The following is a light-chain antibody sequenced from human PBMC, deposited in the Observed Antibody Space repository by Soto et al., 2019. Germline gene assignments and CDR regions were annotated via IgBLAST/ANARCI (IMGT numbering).Light chain of an antibody. V-gene: IGKV2-30*01. J-gene: IGKJ1*01. CDR2: QVS. CDR3: MQNTHWPIT. Sequence: VMMAQSPLSLPVTLGQPASISCSSSQSLVYSDGDTYLSWFQQRPGQSPRRLLSQVSNRDSGVPDRFSGSGSGTDFTLKISSVEAEDVAVYYCMQNTHWPITFGQGTKVDIK. CDR1: QSLVYSDGDTY.